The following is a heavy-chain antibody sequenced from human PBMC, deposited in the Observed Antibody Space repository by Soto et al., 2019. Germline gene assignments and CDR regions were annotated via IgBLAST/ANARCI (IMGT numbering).Heavy chain of an antibody. CDR3: AREGDMKFHSDSSDEPGY. J-gene: IGHJ4*02. V-gene: IGHV1-69*04. Sequence: QVQLVQSGAEVKKPGSSVKVSCKASGGTFSSFVISWVRQAPGQGLEWMGRIIPSIGIINYAQKFQGRVTITADTSTSPAYMELSILRSDDTAVYYCAREGDMKFHSDSSDEPGYWGQGTLVTVSS. CDR2: IIPSIGII. CDR1: GGTFSSFV. D-gene: IGHD3-22*01.